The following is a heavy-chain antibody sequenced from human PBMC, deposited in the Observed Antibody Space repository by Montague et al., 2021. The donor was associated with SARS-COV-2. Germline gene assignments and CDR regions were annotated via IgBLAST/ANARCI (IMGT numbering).Heavy chain of an antibody. Sequence: SETLSLTCTVSGGSINSYYWSWIRQSPGKGLERIGYTYHNGITNSNPSLKSRVTISVDTSKNQFSLNLNSMTAADTAVYYCARHYFLSGTYYSVRAFDLWGQGTVVTVSS. V-gene: IGHV4-59*08. CDR3: ARHYFLSGTYYSVRAFDL. D-gene: IGHD1-26*01. CDR1: GGSINSYY. CDR2: TYHNGIT. J-gene: IGHJ3*01.